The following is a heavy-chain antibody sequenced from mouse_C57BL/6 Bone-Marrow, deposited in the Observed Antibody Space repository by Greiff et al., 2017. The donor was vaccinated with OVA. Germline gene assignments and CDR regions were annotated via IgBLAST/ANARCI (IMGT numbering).Heavy chain of an antibody. V-gene: IGHV5-4*01. CDR3: ARDWGLPLTY. D-gene: IGHD2-4*01. Sequence: EVKLVESGGGLVKPGGSLKLSCAASGFTFSSYAMSWVRQTPEKRLEWVATISDGGSYTYYPDNVKGRFTISRDNAKNNLYLQMSHLKSEDTAMYYCARDWGLPLTYWGQGTLVTVSA. J-gene: IGHJ3*01. CDR2: ISDGGSYT. CDR1: GFTFSSYA.